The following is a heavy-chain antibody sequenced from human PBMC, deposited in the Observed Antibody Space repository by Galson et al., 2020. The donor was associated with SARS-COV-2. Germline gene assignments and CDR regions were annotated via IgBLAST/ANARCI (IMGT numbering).Heavy chain of an antibody. V-gene: IGHV3-23*01. Sequence: GESLKISCAASGFTFGRSAMSWVRQAPGKGLEWVSSVTAAGGGTYHADSVKGRFTISRDNSKNTLYLQMNSLRVEDTALYYCAKDQGNDYGDQLDYWGQGTLVSVSS. CDR3: AKDQGNDYGDQLDY. CDR1: GFTFGRSA. D-gene: IGHD4-17*01. J-gene: IGHJ4*02. CDR2: VTAAGGGT.